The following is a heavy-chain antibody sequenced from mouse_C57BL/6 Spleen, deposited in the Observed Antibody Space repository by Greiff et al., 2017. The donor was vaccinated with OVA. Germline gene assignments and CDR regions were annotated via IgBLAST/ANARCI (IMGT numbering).Heavy chain of an antibody. Sequence: QLQQSGPELVKPGASVKISCKASGYAFSSSWMNWVKQRPGKGLEWIGRIYPGDGDTNYNGKFKGKATLTADKSSSTAYMQLSSLTSEDSAVYFCARRDGWYAMDYWGQGTSVTVSS. CDR1: GYAFSSSW. CDR2: IYPGDGDT. V-gene: IGHV1-82*01. CDR3: ARRDGWYAMDY. D-gene: IGHD2-3*01. J-gene: IGHJ4*01.